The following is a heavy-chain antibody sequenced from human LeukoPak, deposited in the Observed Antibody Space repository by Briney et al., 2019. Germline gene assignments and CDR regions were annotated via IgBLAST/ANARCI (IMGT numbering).Heavy chain of an antibody. D-gene: IGHD2-2*01. CDR3: ARDRPAAGWFDP. J-gene: IGHJ5*02. V-gene: IGHV3-30*02. CDR2: IRYDGSNK. CDR1: GFTFSSYG. Sequence: GGSLRLSCAASGFTFSSYGMHWVRQAPGKGLEWVAFIRYDGSNKYYADSVKGRFTISRDNSKNTLYLQMNSLRAEDTAVYYCARDRPAAGWFDPWGQGTLVTVSS.